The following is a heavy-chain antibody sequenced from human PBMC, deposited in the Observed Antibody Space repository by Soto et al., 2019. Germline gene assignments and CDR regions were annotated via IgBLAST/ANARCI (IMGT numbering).Heavy chain of an antibody. V-gene: IGHV1-18*04. D-gene: IGHD3-22*01. CDR2: ISAYNGNT. J-gene: IGHJ5*02. CDR1: GYTFTSYG. Sequence: QVQLVQSGAEVKKPGASVKVSCNASGYTFTSYGISWVRQAPGQGLEWMGWISAYNGNTNYAQKLQGRVTMTTDTSTSTDYMELRSLRSDDTAVYYCARRAWSYYDSRGYNWFDPWGQGTLVTVSS. CDR3: ARRAWSYYDSRGYNWFDP.